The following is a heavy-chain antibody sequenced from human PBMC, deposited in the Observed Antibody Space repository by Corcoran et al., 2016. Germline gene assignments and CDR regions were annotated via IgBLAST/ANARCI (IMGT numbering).Heavy chain of an antibody. V-gene: IGHV3-74*01. CDR1: GFTYSSYW. J-gene: IGHJ4*02. D-gene: IGHD4-17*01. CDR3: ARWMTTVTTLAFDY. Sequence: EVQLMESGGGLVQPGGSLRLSCAASGFTYSSYWMPWVRQAPGKGLVWVSRINSDGSSTCYADSVKGRFTISRDNAKNTLYLQMNSLRAEDTAVYYCARWMTTVTTLAFDYWGQGTLVTVSS. CDR2: INSDGSST.